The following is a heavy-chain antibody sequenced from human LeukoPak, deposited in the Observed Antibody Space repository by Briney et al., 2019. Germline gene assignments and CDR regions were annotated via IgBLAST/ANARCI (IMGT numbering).Heavy chain of an antibody. CDR3: ARDRRIAVAGIRYYYYGMDV. V-gene: IGHV3-30*03. CDR1: GFTFSSYG. CDR2: ISYDGSNK. Sequence: GGSLRLSCAASGFTFSSYGMHWVRQAPGKGLEWVAVISYDGSNKYYADSVKGRFTISRDNSKNTLYLQMNSLRAEDTAVYYCARDRRIAVAGIRYYYYGMDVWGQGTTVTVSS. D-gene: IGHD6-19*01. J-gene: IGHJ6*02.